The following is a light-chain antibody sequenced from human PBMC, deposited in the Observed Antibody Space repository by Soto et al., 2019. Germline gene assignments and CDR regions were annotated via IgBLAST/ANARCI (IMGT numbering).Light chain of an antibody. CDR3: SSYTSSSTLENV. CDR2: EVS. Sequence: QSVLAQPATVSGSPGLSLTIYCPGTSTDVGGYHYVSWYQQHPGKAPKLMIYEVSNRPSGVSNRFAGSKSGNTASLTISGLQAEDEADYYCSSYTSSSTLENVFGTGTQ. CDR1: STDVGGYHY. V-gene: IGLV2-14*01. J-gene: IGLJ1*01.